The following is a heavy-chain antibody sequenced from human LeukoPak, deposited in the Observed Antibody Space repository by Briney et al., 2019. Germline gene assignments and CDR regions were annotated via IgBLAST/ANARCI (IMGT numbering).Heavy chain of an antibody. Sequence: GGSLRLSCAASGLTVSSNYMSWVRQAPGKGLEWVSVLFSGGTTYYSDSVKGRFAISRDNSKNTLYLQMNGLRAEDTAVYYCARGGDGYNYAFDMWGQGTMVTVSS. V-gene: IGHV3-53*05. J-gene: IGHJ3*02. CDR1: GLTVSSNY. CDR2: LFSGGTT. CDR3: ARGGDGYNYAFDM. D-gene: IGHD5-24*01.